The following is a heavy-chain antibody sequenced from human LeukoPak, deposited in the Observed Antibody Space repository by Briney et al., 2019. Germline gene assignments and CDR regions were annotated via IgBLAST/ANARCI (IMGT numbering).Heavy chain of an antibody. J-gene: IGHJ2*01. V-gene: IGHV4-59*08. D-gene: IGHD6-13*01. CDR3: ARRVRGSRAAPAYFDL. CDR2: IYYSGST. CDR1: GGSISSDY. Sequence: SETLSLTWTVSGGSISSDYWSWIRQPPGKGLEWIGYIYYSGSTNYNPSLKSRVTISVDTSKNQFSLKLSSVTAADTAVYYCARRVRGSRAAPAYFDLWGRGTLVTVSS.